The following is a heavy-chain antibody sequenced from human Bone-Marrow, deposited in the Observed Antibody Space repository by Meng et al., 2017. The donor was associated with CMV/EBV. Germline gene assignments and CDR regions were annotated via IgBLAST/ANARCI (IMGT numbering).Heavy chain of an antibody. CDR1: GGSISSYY. D-gene: IGHD2-15*01. Sequence: SEPLSLTCTVSGGSISSYYWSWIRQPPGKGLEWIGYIYYSGSTNYNPSLKSRVTISVDTSKNQFSLKLSSVTAADTAVYYCARYCSGGSCYRYYYGMDVWGQGTTVTVSS. CDR3: ARYCSGGSCYRYYYGMDV. J-gene: IGHJ6*02. V-gene: IGHV4-59*12. CDR2: IYYSGST.